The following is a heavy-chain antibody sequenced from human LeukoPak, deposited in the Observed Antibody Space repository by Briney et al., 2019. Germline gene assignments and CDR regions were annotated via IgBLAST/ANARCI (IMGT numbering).Heavy chain of an antibody. CDR2: INPNRGGT. J-gene: IGHJ5*02. CDR1: GYTFTGYY. D-gene: IGHD5-18*01. V-gene: IGHV1-2*02. CDR3: ARDGYSYDWGNWFDP. Sequence: ASVKVSCKASGYTFTGYYMHWVRQAPGQGLEWMGWINPNRGGTNYAQKLQGRVTMTRDTSISTAYMELSRLRSDDTAVYYCARDGYSYDWGNWFDPWGQGTLVTVSS.